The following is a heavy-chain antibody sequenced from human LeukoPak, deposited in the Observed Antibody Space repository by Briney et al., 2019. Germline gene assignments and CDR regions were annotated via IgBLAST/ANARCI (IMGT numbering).Heavy chain of an antibody. CDR3: AKREWPNAFDI. J-gene: IGHJ3*02. CDR2: ISSSSSYI. Sequence: GGSLRLSCAASGFTFSSYSMNWARQAPGKGLEWVSSISSSSSYIHYADSVKGRFTISRDNAKNTLYLQMNSLRAEDTAVYYCAKREWPNAFDIWGQGTMVTVSS. V-gene: IGHV3-21*01. D-gene: IGHD3-3*01. CDR1: GFTFSSYS.